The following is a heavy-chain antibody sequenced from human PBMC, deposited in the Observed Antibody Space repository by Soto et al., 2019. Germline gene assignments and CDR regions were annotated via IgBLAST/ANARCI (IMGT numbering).Heavy chain of an antibody. CDR1: GGSISSGGYY. J-gene: IGHJ5*02. V-gene: IGHV4-31*03. CDR3: ARVGYSGSYLFSGWFDP. CDR2: IYYSGFT. Sequence: SETLSLTCTVSGGSISSGGYYWNWIRQHPGKGLEWIGYIYYSGFTYYNPSLKSRVTISVDTSKNQFSLKLSSLRSEDTAVYYCARVGYSGSYLFSGWFDPWGQGTLVTVSS. D-gene: IGHD1-26*01.